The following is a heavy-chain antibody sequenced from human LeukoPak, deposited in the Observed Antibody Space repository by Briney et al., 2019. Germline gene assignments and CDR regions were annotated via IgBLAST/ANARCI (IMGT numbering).Heavy chain of an antibody. CDR3: ARERKAAPPDY. CDR2: IYHSGST. D-gene: IGHD6-13*01. V-gene: IGHV4-30-2*01. Sequence: SQTLSLTCAVSGGSISSGGYSWSWIRQPPGNGLEWIGYIYHSGSTYYNPSLKSRVTISVDRSKNQFSLKLSSVTAADTAVYYCARERKAAPPDYWGQGTLVTVSS. J-gene: IGHJ4*02. CDR1: GGSISSGGYS.